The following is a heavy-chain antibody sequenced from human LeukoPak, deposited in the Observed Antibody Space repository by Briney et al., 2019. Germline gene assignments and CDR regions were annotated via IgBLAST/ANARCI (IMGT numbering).Heavy chain of an antibody. Sequence: PSETLSLTCTVSGGSISSYYWSWIRQPPGKGLEWIGYTYYSGSTNYNPSLKSRVTISVDTSKNQFSLKLSSVTAADTAVYYCARLGTMVRGSWRAFDIWGQGTMVTVSS. CDR2: TYYSGST. CDR3: ARLGTMVRGSWRAFDI. V-gene: IGHV4-59*01. D-gene: IGHD3-10*01. J-gene: IGHJ3*02. CDR1: GGSISSYY.